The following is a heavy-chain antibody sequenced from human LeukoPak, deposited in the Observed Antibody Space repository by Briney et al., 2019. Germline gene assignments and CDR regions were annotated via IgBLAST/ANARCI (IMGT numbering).Heavy chain of an antibody. CDR1: GFTVSSNY. Sequence: GGSLRLSCAASGFTVSSNYMSWVRQAPGKGLEWVSSISSSSSYIYYADSVKGRFTISRDNAKNSLYLQMNSLRAEDTAVYYCARDYSSGWYTFDYWGQGTLVTVSS. D-gene: IGHD6-19*01. CDR2: ISSSSSYI. V-gene: IGHV3-21*01. J-gene: IGHJ4*02. CDR3: ARDYSSGWYTFDY.